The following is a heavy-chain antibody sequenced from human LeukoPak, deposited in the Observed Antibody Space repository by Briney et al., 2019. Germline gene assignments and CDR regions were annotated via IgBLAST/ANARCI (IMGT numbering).Heavy chain of an antibody. CDR2: IYHSGST. CDR1: GGSISSGGHS. Sequence: SETLSLTCAVSGGSISSGGHSWSWIRQPPGKGLEWIGYIYHSGSTYYNPSLKSRVTISVDRSKNQFSLKLCSVTAADTAVYYCASSYYYGSGSKFDYWGQRTLVTVSS. CDR3: ASSYYYGSGSKFDY. D-gene: IGHD3-10*01. V-gene: IGHV4-30-2*01. J-gene: IGHJ4*02.